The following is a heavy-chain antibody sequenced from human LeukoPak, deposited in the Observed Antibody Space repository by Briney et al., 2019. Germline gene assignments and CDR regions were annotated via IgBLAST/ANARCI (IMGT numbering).Heavy chain of an antibody. J-gene: IGHJ4*02. CDR1: GYTFTRYY. Sequence: GASVKVSCKASGYTFTRYYMHWVRQAPGQGLEWMGWINPNSGGTNYAQKFQGRVTMTRDTSISTAYMELSRLRSDDTAVYYCARGSTRGIYYFDYWGQGTLVTVSS. CDR3: ARGSTRGIYYFDY. V-gene: IGHV1-2*02. CDR2: INPNSGGT. D-gene: IGHD3-10*01.